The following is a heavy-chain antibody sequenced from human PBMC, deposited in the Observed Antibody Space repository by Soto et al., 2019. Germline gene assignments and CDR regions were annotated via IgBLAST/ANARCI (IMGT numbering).Heavy chain of an antibody. CDR3: ARSISGFLEWSDYYYGMDV. CDR1: GGTFSSYA. D-gene: IGHD3-3*02. J-gene: IGHJ6*02. Sequence: SVKVSCKASGGTFSSYAISWVRQAPGQGLEWMGGIIPIFGTANYAQKFQGRVTITADESTSTAYMELSSLRSEDTAVYYCARSISGFLEWSDYYYGMDVWGQGTTVTVSS. V-gene: IGHV1-69*13. CDR2: IIPIFGTA.